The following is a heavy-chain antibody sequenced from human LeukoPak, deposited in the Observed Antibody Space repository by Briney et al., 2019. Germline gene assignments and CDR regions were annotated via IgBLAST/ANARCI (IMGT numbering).Heavy chain of an antibody. CDR2: ISYDESNK. J-gene: IGHJ4*02. Sequence: GGSLRLSCAASGFTFSIYGMHWVRQAPGKGLEWLAVISYDESNKNYADSVKGRFTISRDNSENTLYLQMNSLRAEDTAVYYCAKGNSGYYYPSFDYWGQGSLVTVSS. CDR1: GFTFSIYG. V-gene: IGHV3-30*18. CDR3: AKGNSGYYYPSFDY. D-gene: IGHD3-22*01.